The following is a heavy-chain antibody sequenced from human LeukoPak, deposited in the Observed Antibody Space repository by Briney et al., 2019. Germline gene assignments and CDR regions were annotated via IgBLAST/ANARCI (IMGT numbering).Heavy chain of an antibody. CDR3: AREGGVVVVAARKEGTKFDY. V-gene: IGHV4-39*02. D-gene: IGHD2-15*01. Sequence: SETLSLTCTVSGGSISSSSYYWGWIRQPPGKGLEWIGSIYYSGSTYYNPSLKSRVTISVDTSKNQFSLKLSSVTAADTAVYYCAREGGVVVVAARKEGTKFDYWGQGTLVTVSS. CDR1: GGSISSSSYY. CDR2: IYYSGST. J-gene: IGHJ4*02.